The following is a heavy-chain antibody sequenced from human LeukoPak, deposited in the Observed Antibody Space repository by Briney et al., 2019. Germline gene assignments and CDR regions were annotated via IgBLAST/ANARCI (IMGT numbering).Heavy chain of an antibody. CDR2: INPNSGGT. J-gene: IGHJ4*02. CDR3: ARGTYLLFELLILFDY. Sequence: ASVKVSCKASGYTFTGYYMHWVRQAPGRGLEWMGWINPNSGGTNYAQKLQGRVTMTRDTSISTAYMELSRLRSDDTAVYYCARGTYLLFELLILFDYWGQGTLVTVSS. V-gene: IGHV1-2*02. D-gene: IGHD3/OR15-3a*01. CDR1: GYTFTGYY.